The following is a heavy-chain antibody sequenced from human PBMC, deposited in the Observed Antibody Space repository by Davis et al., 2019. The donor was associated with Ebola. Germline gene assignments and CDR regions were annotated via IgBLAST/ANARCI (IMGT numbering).Heavy chain of an antibody. Sequence: GSLRLSCTVSGGSVSNYYWSWIRQPPGKGLEWIGYIYYRGSTNYNSSLESRVTISVDTSKNQFSLKLRSVTAADTAVYYCARGKTYSVYWGQGTLVTVSS. CDR3: ARGKTYSVY. CDR1: GGSVSNYY. J-gene: IGHJ4*02. V-gene: IGHV4-59*02. CDR2: IYYRGST.